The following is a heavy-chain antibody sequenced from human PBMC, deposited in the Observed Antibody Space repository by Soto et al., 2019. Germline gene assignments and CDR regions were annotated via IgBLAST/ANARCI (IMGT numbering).Heavy chain of an antibody. V-gene: IGHV4-59*01. CDR2: VYYSGST. CDR3: ARAPSHLYWFAP. CDR1: GGSISSYY. J-gene: IGHJ5*02. D-gene: IGHD6-6*01. Sequence: QVQLQESGAGLLKPSETLSLTCTVSGGSISSYYWSWIRQPPGKGPEWIGYVYYSGSTNYNPSLISRDTIPVDTSKNQFSLTRTSVTAADTAAYHCARAPSHLYWFAPWGKRTLVTVSS.